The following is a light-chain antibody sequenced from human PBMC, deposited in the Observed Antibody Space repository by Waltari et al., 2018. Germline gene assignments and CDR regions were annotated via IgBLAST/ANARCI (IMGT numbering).Light chain of an antibody. Sequence: ELVLTQSPGTLSLSPGERATLACRASQSVSRTLAWYQQKPGQAPRLLIYGASTRATGIPERFSGAGSGTDFSLTISRLEPEDFAVYYCQHYVSLPATFGQGTKVEIK. CDR2: GAS. J-gene: IGKJ1*01. CDR3: QHYVSLPAT. V-gene: IGKV3-20*01. CDR1: QSVSRT.